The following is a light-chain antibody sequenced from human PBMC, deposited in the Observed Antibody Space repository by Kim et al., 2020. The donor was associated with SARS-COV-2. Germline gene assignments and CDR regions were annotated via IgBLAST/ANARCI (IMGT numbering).Light chain of an antibody. CDR3: QQYSSSPIT. CDR1: QSISSNF. CDR2: GAS. Sequence: EIVLTQSPGTLSLSPGERATLSCRASQSISSNFLAWYQQKPGQALRLLIYGASSGATGIPDKFSGSGSGTDFTLTISRLEPEDFAVYYCQQYSSSPITFGQGTRLEIK. J-gene: IGKJ5*01. V-gene: IGKV3-20*01.